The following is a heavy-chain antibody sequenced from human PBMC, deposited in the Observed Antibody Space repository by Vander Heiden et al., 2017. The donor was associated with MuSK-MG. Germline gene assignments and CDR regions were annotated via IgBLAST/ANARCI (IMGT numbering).Heavy chain of an antibody. CDR1: GGSFSGYY. J-gene: IGHJ4*02. CDR2: INHSGST. D-gene: IGHD6-13*01. CDR3: ARTLKTSIAAAGNDY. Sequence: QVQLQQWGAGLLKPSETLSLTCAVYGGSFSGYYGNWIRQPPGKGLEWIGEINHSGSTNYNPSLKSRVTISVDTSKNQFSLKLSSVTAADTAVYYCARTLKTSIAAAGNDYWGQGTLVTLSS. V-gene: IGHV4-34*01.